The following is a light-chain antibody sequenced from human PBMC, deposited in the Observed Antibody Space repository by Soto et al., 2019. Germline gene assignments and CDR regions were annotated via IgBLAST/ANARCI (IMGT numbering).Light chain of an antibody. V-gene: IGKV1-5*03. CDR3: QHYNSSSEA. CDR1: PTISSW. J-gene: IGKJ1*01. CDR2: KAS. Sequence: DIQMNQSPSTLSGSVGDRVTITCRASPTISSWLAWYQQKPGKAPKLLIYKASTLKSGVPSRFSGSGSGTEFTLTISSLQPDDFATYYCQHYNSSSEAFGQGTKVELK.